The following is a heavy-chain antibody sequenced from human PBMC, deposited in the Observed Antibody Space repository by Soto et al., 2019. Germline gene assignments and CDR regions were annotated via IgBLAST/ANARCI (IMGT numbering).Heavy chain of an antibody. J-gene: IGHJ6*02. CDR3: ARERVQGSAPYYCMDV. CDR2: IIPIFGTA. D-gene: IGHD1-1*01. V-gene: IGHV1-69*01. Sequence: QVQLVQSGAEVKKPGSSVKVSCKASGGTFSSYAISWVRQAPGQGLEWMGGIIPIFGTANYAQKFQGRVTITADESTSRAYMELSSLRSEDTAAYYCARERVQGSAPYYCMDVWGQGTTVTVAS. CDR1: GGTFSSYA.